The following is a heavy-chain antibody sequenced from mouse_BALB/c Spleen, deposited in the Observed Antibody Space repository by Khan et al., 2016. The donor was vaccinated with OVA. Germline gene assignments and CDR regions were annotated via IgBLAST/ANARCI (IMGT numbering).Heavy chain of an antibody. Sequence: QVQLQQSGGDLMKPGASVKISCKATGYTFSSYWIEWVKQRPGHGLEWIGQIFPGSVSTTYNEKFKGKATFTADTSSNTAYMQLSSLTSEDSAVYYGARGGYGGCAYWGQGTLVTVSA. CDR1: GYTFSSYW. CDR2: IFPGSVST. J-gene: IGHJ3*01. V-gene: IGHV1-9*01. CDR3: ARGGYGGCAY. D-gene: IGHD2-2*01.